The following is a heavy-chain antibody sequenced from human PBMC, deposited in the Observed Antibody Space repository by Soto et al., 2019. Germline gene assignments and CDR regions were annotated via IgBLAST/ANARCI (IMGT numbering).Heavy chain of an antibody. D-gene: IGHD3-9*01. Sequence: EVDLVESGGGLAQPGRSLRLSCVASGFTFDDHGMHWVRQIPGRGLEWVSGISWNSGSIGYAESVKGRFTIFRDNAKNSLYSDMNRLRQEDTALYYCVRDTSSGWHLKDHWGQGVQVSVSS. V-gene: IGHV3-9*01. J-gene: IGHJ4*02. CDR3: VRDTSSGWHLKDH. CDR1: GFTFDDHG. CDR2: ISWNSGSI.